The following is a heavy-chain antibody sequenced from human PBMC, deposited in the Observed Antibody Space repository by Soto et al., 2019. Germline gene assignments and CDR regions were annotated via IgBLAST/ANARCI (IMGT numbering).Heavy chain of an antibody. CDR2: IIPILGIA. D-gene: IGHD3-16*02. CDR1: GGTFSSYT. J-gene: IGHJ3*02. V-gene: IGHV1-69*02. Sequence: SVKVSFKASGGTFSSYTISWVRQAPGQGLEWMGRIIPILGIANYAQKFQGRVTITADKSTSTAYMELSSLRSEDTAVYYCARRDPWGSYRSFDAFDIWGQGTMVTVSS. CDR3: ARRDPWGSYRSFDAFDI.